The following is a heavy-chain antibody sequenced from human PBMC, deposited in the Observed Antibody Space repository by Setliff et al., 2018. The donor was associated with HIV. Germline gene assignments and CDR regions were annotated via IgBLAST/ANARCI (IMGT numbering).Heavy chain of an antibody. V-gene: IGHV4-39*01. J-gene: IGHJ3*02. Sequence: SETLSLTCTVSGGSASNSRYYWAWIRQPPGKELEYLGSIHHSGNTYYMPSLQSRVTISVDMSKNQFSLNLNSVTAADTAVYYCARGQGCGGGCHYAFEMWGQGTMVTVSS. CDR2: IHHSGNT. CDR3: ARGQGCGGGCHYAFEM. D-gene: IGHD2-21*02. CDR1: GGSASNSRYY.